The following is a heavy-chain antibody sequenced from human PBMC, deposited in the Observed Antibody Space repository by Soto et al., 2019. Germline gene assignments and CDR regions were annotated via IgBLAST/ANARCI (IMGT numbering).Heavy chain of an antibody. CDR3: ARGAIRGYSYGHSDY. J-gene: IGHJ6*02. D-gene: IGHD5-18*01. CDR2: ISITGSYI. CDR1: GFSFSSYT. V-gene: IGHV3-21*01. Sequence: GGSLRLSCAASGFSFSSYTMDWVRQAPGKGLQWVSSISITGSYIYYADSVKGRFAISRDNAQNSLYLHMNSLRAEDTAVYYCARGAIRGYSYGHSDYWGQGTTVTV.